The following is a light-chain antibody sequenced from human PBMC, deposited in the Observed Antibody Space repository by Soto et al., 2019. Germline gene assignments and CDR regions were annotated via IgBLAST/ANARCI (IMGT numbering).Light chain of an antibody. Sequence: EVVLTQSPGTLSLSPGESATLSCRARQSVSCNYLAWYQQKPGQAPRLLIYGVSTRATGIPDRFSGSGSGTDFSLTISRLEPEDFALYYCQQYFTSPLTFGGGTNVEIK. CDR1: QSVSCNY. CDR2: GVS. CDR3: QQYFTSPLT. J-gene: IGKJ4*01. V-gene: IGKV3-20*01.